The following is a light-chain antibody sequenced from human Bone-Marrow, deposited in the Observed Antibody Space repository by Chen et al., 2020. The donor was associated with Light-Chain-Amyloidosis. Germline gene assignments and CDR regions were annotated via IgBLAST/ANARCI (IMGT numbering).Light chain of an antibody. J-gene: IGLJ1*01. CDR1: SSDVGGDNH. CDR2: EVT. V-gene: IGLV2-14*01. Sequence: QSALTQPVSVSGSLGQSITISCTGTSSDVGGDNHVSWYQQHPDKAPKLMIYEVTNRPSWVPDRFSGSKSDNTASLTISGLQTEDEADYFCSSYTITNTLVFGSGTRVTVL. CDR3: SSYTITNTLV.